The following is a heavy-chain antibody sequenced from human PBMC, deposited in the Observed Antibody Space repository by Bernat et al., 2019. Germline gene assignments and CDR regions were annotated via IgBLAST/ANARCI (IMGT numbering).Heavy chain of an antibody. CDR1: RFTFSSYE. D-gene: IGHD1-1*01. J-gene: IGHJ4*02. Sequence: EVQLVESGGGLVQPGGSLRLSCAASRFTFSSYEMNWVRQAPGKGLEWVSYISSSGSTIYYADSVRGRFTISRDNAKNSLYLQMNSLRAEDTAVYYCVREGVWYDGVDYWGQGTLVTVSS. V-gene: IGHV3-48*03. CDR2: ISSSGSTI. CDR3: VREGVWYDGVDY.